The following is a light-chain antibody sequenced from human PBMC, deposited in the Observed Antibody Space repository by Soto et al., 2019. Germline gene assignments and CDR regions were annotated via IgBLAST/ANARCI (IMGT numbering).Light chain of an antibody. Sequence: EILMTQSPANVSVFPGERATLTCRASQSIDSDLAWYQQKPGNVPRLLIYAASTRATGVPARFSGSGSGTVFTLTIISLPADDFAVYYCQQYSHWRTFGPGTKVEIK. J-gene: IGKJ1*01. CDR3: QQYSHWRT. CDR1: QSIDSD. V-gene: IGKV3-15*01. CDR2: AAS.